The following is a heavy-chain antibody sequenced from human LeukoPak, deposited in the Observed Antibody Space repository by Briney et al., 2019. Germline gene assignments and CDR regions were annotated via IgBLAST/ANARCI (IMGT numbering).Heavy chain of an antibody. CDR1: GGSFSGYY. V-gene: IGHV4-34*01. CDR2: INHSGNT. Sequence: KTSETLSLTCAVYGGSFSGYYWSWIRQPPGKGLEWIGEINHSGNTNYNPSLKSRVTISVDTSKNQFSLKLSSVTAADTAVYYCATFYYYYYGMDVWGQGTTVTVSS. CDR3: ATFYYYYYGMDV. J-gene: IGHJ6*02.